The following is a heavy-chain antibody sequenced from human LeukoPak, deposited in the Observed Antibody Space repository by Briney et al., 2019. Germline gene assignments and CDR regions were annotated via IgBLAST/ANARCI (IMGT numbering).Heavy chain of an antibody. CDR3: ARVRYCSSTSCPRGGHYYYGMDV. CDR1: GGSISSYY. D-gene: IGHD2-2*01. J-gene: IGHJ6*02. CDR2: IYYSGST. Sequence: SETLSLTCTVSGGSISSYYWSWIRQPPGKGLEWIGYIYYSGSTNYNPSLKSRVTISVDTSKNQFSLKLSSVTAADTAVYYCARVRYCSSTSCPRGGHYYYGMDVWGQGTTVTVSS. V-gene: IGHV4-59*01.